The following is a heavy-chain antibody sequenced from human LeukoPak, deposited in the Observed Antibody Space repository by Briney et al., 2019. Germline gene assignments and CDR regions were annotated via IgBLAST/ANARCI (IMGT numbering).Heavy chain of an antibody. CDR2: IYHSGST. J-gene: IGHJ4*02. D-gene: IGHD3-9*01. CDR3: AVGYYDILTGYVH. Sequence: PSGTLSLTCAVSGGSISSSNWWSWVRQPPGKGLEWIGEIYHSGSTNYNPSLKSRVTISVGKSKNQFSLKLSSVTAADTAVYYCAVGYYDILTGYVHWGQGTLVTVSS. V-gene: IGHV4-4*02. CDR1: GGSISSSNW.